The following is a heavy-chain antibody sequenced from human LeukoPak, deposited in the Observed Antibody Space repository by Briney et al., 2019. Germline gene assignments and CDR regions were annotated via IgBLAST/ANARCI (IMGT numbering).Heavy chain of an antibody. CDR1: GYTFTSYY. CDR2: INPSGGST. Sequence: ASVKVSCKASGYTFTSYYMHWVRQAPGQGLEWMGIINPSGGSTIYAQMFQGRVTMTRDTSTSTVYMELSSLRSEDTAVYYCAILRYNWNNLDPWGQGTLVTVSS. J-gene: IGHJ5*02. V-gene: IGHV1-46*01. CDR3: AILRYNWNNLDP. D-gene: IGHD1-1*01.